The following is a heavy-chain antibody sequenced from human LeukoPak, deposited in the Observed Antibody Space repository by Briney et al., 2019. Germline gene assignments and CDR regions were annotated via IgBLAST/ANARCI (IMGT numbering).Heavy chain of an antibody. D-gene: IGHD2-2*01. CDR3: ARGGRYCSTTSCLGEGYYFDY. V-gene: IGHV1-2*02. CDR1: GYTFTAYY. J-gene: IGHJ4*02. CDR2: INPNSGGT. Sequence: ASVKVSCKASGYTFTAYYIHWVRQAPGQGLEWMGWINPNSGGTNYAQKFQGRVTMTRDTSISTAYMDLSRLRSDDTAVCYCARGGRYCSTTSCLGEGYYFDYWGQGTLVTVSS.